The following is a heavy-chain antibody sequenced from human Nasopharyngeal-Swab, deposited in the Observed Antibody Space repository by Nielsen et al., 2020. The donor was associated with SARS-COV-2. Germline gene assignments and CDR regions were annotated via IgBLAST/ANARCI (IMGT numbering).Heavy chain of an antibody. CDR2: IWYDGSNK. J-gene: IGHJ5*02. D-gene: IGHD2-15*01. Sequence: VRQAPGKGLEWVAVIWYDGSNKYYADSVKGRFTISRDNSKNTLYLQMNSLRAEDTAVYYCARGVEFDPGGQGTLVTVSS. V-gene: IGHV3-33*01. CDR3: ARGVEFDP.